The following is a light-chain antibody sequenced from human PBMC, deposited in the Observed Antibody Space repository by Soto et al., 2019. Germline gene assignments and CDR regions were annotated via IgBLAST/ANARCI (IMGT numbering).Light chain of an antibody. J-gene: IGKJ1*01. CDR2: DAS. CDR1: QNIDIY. Sequence: IHMTYSPPSLSASVLYRFTITFLSIQNIDIYLNWYQQRPGKAPKLLIHDASSLQSGVPSRFSGSGSGTDFALTINSLQPEDFATIYCQQTYSTPWTFGQGTKVDNK. V-gene: IGKV1-39*01. CDR3: QQTYSTPWT.